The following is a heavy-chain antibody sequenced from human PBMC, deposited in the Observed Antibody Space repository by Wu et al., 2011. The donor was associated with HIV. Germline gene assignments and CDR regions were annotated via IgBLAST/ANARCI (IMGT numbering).Heavy chain of an antibody. CDR2: INPSGGGT. CDR3: ARKWSVKNWLDP. J-gene: IGHJ5*02. CDR1: GHALPTSR. D-gene: IGHD3-3*01. Sequence: QVQLVQSGGEVKKPGASVKVSCKPSGHALPTSRITWVRQAPGQGLEWMGIINPSGGGTNYAQNFQGRLTMTTDTSTNMAFMELARLTSDDTAVYYCARKWSVKNWLDPGAREPWSPSPQ. V-gene: IGHV1-46*01.